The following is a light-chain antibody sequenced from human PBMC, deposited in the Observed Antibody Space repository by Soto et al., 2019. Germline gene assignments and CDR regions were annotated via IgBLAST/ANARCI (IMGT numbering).Light chain of an antibody. CDR1: SSDVGSYNL. J-gene: IGLJ1*01. Sequence: QSALTQPASVSGSPGQSITISCTGTSSDVGSYNLVSWYQQYPGKAPKLMIYEGSKRPSGVSNRFSGSKSGNTASLTISGLQAEDEADYYCCSYAGSSIYDVFGSGTKLTVL. CDR2: EGS. V-gene: IGLV2-23*01. CDR3: CSYAGSSIYDV.